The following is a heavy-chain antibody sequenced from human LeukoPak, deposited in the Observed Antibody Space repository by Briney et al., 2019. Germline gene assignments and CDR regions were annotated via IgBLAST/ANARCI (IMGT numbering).Heavy chain of an antibody. J-gene: IGHJ4*02. CDR2: IIPILGIA. CDR1: GYTFTSYT. D-gene: IGHD3-3*01. CDR3: ASGKYDFWSGYYASFDY. V-gene: IGHV1-69*02. Sequence: SVKVSCKASGYTFTSYTISWVRQAPGQGLEWMGRIIPILGIANYAQKFQGRVTITADKSTSTAYMELSSLRSEDTAVYYCASGKYDFWSGYYASFDYWGQGTLVTVSS.